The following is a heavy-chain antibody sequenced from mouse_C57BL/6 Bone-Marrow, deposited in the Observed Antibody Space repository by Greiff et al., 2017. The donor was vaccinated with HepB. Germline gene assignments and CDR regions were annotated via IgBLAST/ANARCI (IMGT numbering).Heavy chain of an antibody. J-gene: IGHJ2*01. CDR2: INPSSGYT. D-gene: IGHD1-1*01. CDR1: GYTFTSYW. Sequence: QVQLQQSGAELAKPGASVKLSCKASGYTFTSYWMHWVKQRPGQGLEWIGYINPSSGYTKYNQKFKDKATLTADKSSSPAYMQLSSLTYEDSAVYDCARRATVVNYFDYWGQGTTLTVSS. V-gene: IGHV1-7*01. CDR3: ARRATVVNYFDY.